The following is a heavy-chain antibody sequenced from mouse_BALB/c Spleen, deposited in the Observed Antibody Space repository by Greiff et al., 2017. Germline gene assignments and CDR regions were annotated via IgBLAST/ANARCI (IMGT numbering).Heavy chain of an antibody. V-gene: IGHV7-3*02. J-gene: IGHJ4*01. CDR1: GFTFTDYY. CDR2: IRNKANCYTT. CDR3: ARSTMITTSAMDY. Sequence: EVKLVESGGGLVQPGRSLRLSCATSGFTFTDYYMSWVRQPPGNALEWLGFIRNKANCYTTEYSASVKGRFTISRDNSKRILYLQMNTLRAEDSATYNYARSTMITTSAMDYWGQGTSVTVSS. D-gene: IGHD2-4*01.